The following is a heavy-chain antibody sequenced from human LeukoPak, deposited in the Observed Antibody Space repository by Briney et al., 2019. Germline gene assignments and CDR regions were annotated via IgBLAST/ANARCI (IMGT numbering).Heavy chain of an antibody. Sequence: GGSLRLSCAASGFTFSDDYISWIRQAPGKGLEWVSYISSSSSYTNYADSVKGRFTISRDNAKNSLYLQMNSLRAEDTAVYYCARGPTSRGDVDYWGQGTLVTVSS. D-gene: IGHD2-21*02. CDR3: ARGPTSRGDVDY. CDR1: GFTFSDDY. J-gene: IGHJ4*02. CDR2: ISSSSSYT. V-gene: IGHV3-11*06.